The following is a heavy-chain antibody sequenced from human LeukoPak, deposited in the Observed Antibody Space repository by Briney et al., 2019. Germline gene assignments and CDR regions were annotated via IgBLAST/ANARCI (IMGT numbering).Heavy chain of an antibody. CDR2: ISGSGGST. CDR3: AKASDILTGYSFKWFDP. CDR1: GFTFSSYA. D-gene: IGHD3-9*01. J-gene: IGHJ5*02. Sequence: GGSLRLSCAASGFTFSSYAMSWVRQAPGKGVEWVSAISGSGGSTHYADSVKGRFTISRDNSKNTLYLQMNSLRAEDTAVYYCAKASDILTGYSFKWFDPWGQGTLVTVSS. V-gene: IGHV3-23*01.